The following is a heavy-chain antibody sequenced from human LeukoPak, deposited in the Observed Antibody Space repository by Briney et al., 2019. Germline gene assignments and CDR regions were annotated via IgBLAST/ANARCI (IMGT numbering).Heavy chain of an antibody. CDR2: ISYDGSNK. CDR1: GFTFSSYG. V-gene: IGHV3-30*19. CDR3: ARDFFIGNSLFGHDYYYGMDV. J-gene: IGHJ6*02. D-gene: IGHD4-23*01. Sequence: PGGSLRLSCAASGFTFSSYGMHWVRQAPGKGLEWVAVISYDGSNKYYADSVKGRFTISRDNSKNTLYLQMNSLRAEDTAVYYCARDFFIGNSLFGHDYYYGMDVWGQGTTVTVSS.